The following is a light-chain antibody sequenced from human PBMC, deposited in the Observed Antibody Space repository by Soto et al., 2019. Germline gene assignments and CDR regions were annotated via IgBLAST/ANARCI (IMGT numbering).Light chain of an antibody. Sequence: QAVVTQPASVSGSPGQSIAISCTGSSSDVGFYNYVSWYQQHPGKVPKLIIYEVTNRPSGVSNRFSGSKSGNTASLTISGLQAEDEADYYCCSYTTSSTRVFGSGTKLTVL. CDR2: EVT. CDR3: CSYTTSSTRV. CDR1: SSDVGFYNY. J-gene: IGLJ1*01. V-gene: IGLV2-14*01.